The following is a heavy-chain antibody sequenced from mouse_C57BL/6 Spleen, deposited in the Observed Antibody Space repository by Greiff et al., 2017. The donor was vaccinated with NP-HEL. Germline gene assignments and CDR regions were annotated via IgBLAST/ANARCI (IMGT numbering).Heavy chain of an antibody. CDR3: ARLTTVVAPYWYFDV. D-gene: IGHD1-1*01. V-gene: IGHV1-64*01. CDR2: IPPNSGST. CDR1: GYTFTSYW. J-gene: IGHJ1*03. Sequence: QVQLQQPGAELVKPGASVKLSCKASGYTFTSYWMHWVKQRPGQGLEWIGMIPPNSGSTNYNEKFTSKATLTVDKSSSTAYMQLSSLTSEDSAVYYCARLTTVVAPYWYFDVWGTGTTVTVSS.